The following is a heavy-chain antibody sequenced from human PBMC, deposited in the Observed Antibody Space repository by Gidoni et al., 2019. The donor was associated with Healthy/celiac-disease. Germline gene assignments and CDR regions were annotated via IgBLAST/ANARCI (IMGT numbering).Heavy chain of an antibody. CDR2: ISGSGGSI. D-gene: IGHD4-17*01. J-gene: IGHJ4*02. CDR3: AKGRRLFGDYDY. Sequence: EVQLLESGGGLVQPGGSLRLSCAASGFTFSSYAMSWVRQAPGKGLEWGSTISGSGGSIYYADSVKGRFTITRDNSKNTLYLQMNSLRAEDTAVYYCAKGRRLFGDYDYWGQGTLVTVSS. V-gene: IGHV3-23*01. CDR1: GFTFSSYA.